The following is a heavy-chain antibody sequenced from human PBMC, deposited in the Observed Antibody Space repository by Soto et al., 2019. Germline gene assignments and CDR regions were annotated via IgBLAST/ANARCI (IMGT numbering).Heavy chain of an antibody. CDR2: LWRDGSKV. J-gene: IGHJ4*02. CDR1: GLTFSAYD. Sequence: GGSLRLSCAASGLTFSAYDMHWVRQAPGKRMEWVAVLWRDGSKVYYADSVKGRFTISRDNSKHTLYLEMNRLRVEDTAVYYCARDGTGWTGGDHWGQGTLVTVSS. V-gene: IGHV3-33*01. CDR3: ARDGTGWTGGDH. D-gene: IGHD6-19*01.